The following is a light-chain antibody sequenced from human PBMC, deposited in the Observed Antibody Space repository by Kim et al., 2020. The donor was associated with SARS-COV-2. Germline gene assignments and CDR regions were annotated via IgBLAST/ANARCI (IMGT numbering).Light chain of an antibody. Sequence: ALAGTGSITRKGYSLRKDYAIWYQQQSEQAPVLVFYDENERPAGIPDRFAGSTLGNPASLTISGCQAECEADYCCGSRDTSGNLVVFGGGTQLTVL. CDR2: DEN. CDR3: GSRDTSGNLVV. CDR1: SLRKDY. V-gene: IGLV3-19*01. J-gene: IGLJ2*01.